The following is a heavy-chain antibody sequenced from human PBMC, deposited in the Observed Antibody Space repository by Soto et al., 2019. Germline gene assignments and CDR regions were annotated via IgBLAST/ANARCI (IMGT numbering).Heavy chain of an antibody. CDR2: FRAGGDDGTT. J-gene: IGHJ4*02. CDR1: GFTFSSYS. Sequence: PGGSLRLSCVASGFTFSSYSMSWVRQAPGKGLEWVSGFRAGGDDGTTYYADSVKGRFTISRDNSKNTLFLQMNSLRAEDTAICYCAKKVNSGSGSQYFDYFGQGTLVTVSS. CDR3: AKKVNSGSGSQYFDY. V-gene: IGHV3-23*01. D-gene: IGHD3-10*01.